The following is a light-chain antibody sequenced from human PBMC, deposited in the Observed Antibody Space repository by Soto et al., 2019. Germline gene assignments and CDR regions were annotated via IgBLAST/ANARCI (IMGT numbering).Light chain of an antibody. CDR3: HQYWTYPLT. V-gene: IGKV1-16*01. J-gene: IGKJ4*01. CDR2: AAS. CDR1: QDITNY. Sequence: DIQMTQSPSSLSASVGDRVSITCRASQDITNYLVWFQQKPGKAPKVLIYAASILQTGVPSRFTGSGSGTDFTLTISSLHPEDFANYFCHQYWTYPLTYGGGIKVDIK.